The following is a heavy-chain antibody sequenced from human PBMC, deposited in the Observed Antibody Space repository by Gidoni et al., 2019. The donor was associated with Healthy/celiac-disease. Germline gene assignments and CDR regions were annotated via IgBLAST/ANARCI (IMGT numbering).Heavy chain of an antibody. V-gene: IGHV4-31*03. Sequence: QVQLQESGPGLVKPSQTLSLTCTVSGGSISSGGYYWSWIRQHPGKGLEWIGYIYYSGSTYYNPSLKSRVTISVDTSKNQFSLKLSSVTAADTAVYYCARFRQVRGVLRFHYFDYWGQGTLVTVSS. D-gene: IGHD3-10*01. J-gene: IGHJ4*02. CDR2: IYYSGST. CDR3: ARFRQVRGVLRFHYFDY. CDR1: GGSISSGGYY.